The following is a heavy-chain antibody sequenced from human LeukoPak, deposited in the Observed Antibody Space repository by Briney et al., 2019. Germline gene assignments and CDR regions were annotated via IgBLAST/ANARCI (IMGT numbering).Heavy chain of an antibody. D-gene: IGHD2-15*01. Sequence: QPWGSLRLSCAASGFSFISYGMHWVRQAPGKGLEWVSALIDSGDTTYYADSVKGRFTISRDNSKNTLFLQMNSLTAEDTAIYYCVKEGGSFLTWFDSWGQGSLVTVSS. CDR2: LIDSGDTT. CDR1: GFSFISYG. CDR3: VKEGGSFLTWFDS. V-gene: IGHV3-23*01. J-gene: IGHJ5*01.